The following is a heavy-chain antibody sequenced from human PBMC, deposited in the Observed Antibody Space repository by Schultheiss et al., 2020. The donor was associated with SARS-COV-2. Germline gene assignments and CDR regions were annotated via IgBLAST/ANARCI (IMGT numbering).Heavy chain of an antibody. D-gene: IGHD6-6*01. CDR3: AREEVVRTSFHSYGEDV. CDR2: IYYSGST. CDR1: GGSISSYY. Sequence: SETLSLTCTVSGGSISSYYWSWIRQPPGKGLEWIGYIYYSGSTNYNPSLNSRITISVDTSKNHFSLVLRSVTVADTAVYYCAREEVVRTSFHSYGEDVWGQGTTVTVSS. V-gene: IGHV4-59*12. J-gene: IGHJ6*02.